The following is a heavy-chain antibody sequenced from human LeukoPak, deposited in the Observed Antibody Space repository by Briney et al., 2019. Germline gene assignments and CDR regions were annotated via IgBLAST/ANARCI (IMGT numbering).Heavy chain of an antibody. CDR3: ARGRRGYSYGYSDY. CDR2: INHSGST. D-gene: IGHD5-18*01. J-gene: IGHJ4*02. Sequence: PSETLSLTCAVYGGSFSGYYWSWIRQPPGKGLEWIGEINHSGSTNYNPSLKSRVTISVDTSKNQFSLKLSSVTAADTAVYYCARGRRGYSYGYSDYWGQGTLVTVSS. V-gene: IGHV4-34*01. CDR1: GGSFSGYY.